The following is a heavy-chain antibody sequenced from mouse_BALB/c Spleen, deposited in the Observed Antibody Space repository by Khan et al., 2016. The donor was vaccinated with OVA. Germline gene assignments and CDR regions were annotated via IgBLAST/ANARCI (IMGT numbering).Heavy chain of an antibody. D-gene: IGHD1-1*02. V-gene: IGHV5-6*01. Sequence: EVELVESGGDLVKPGGSLKLSCAASGFTFSTYGMSWVRQTPDKRLEWVATISTGGHYTYYPDSVKGRFTISRDNAKNTPYLQMNSLKSEDTAMFYCARLADYKDGGGFDYWGQGTLVTVSA. CDR3: ARLADYKDGGGFDY. J-gene: IGHJ3*01. CDR1: GFTFSTYG. CDR2: ISTGGHYT.